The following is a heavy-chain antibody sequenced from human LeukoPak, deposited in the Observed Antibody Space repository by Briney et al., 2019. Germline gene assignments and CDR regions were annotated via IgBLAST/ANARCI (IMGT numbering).Heavy chain of an antibody. J-gene: IGHJ5*02. D-gene: IGHD3-3*01. V-gene: IGHV4-4*02. CDR1: GGSISSSNW. Sequence: SETLSLTCAVSGGSISSSNWWSWVRQPPGKGLEWIGEIYHSGSTNYNPSLKSRVTISVDKSKNQFSLKLSSVTAADTAVYYCARGLVDFWSGLQETPPYNWFDPWGQGTLVTVSS. CDR3: ARGLVDFWSGLQETPPYNWFDP. CDR2: IYHSGST.